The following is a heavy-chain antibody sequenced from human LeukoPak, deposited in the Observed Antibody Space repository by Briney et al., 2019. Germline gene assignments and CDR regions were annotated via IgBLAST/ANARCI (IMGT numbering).Heavy chain of an antibody. J-gene: IGHJ4*02. CDR2: IYYSGST. CDR1: GGSISSSSYY. Sequence: SETLSLTRTVSGGSISSSSYYWGWIRQPPGKGLEWIGSIYYSGSTYYNPSLKSRVTISVDTSKNQFSLKLSSVTAADTAVYYCARRGLYGDYTGSPIDYWGQGTLVTVSS. V-gene: IGHV4-39*01. D-gene: IGHD4-17*01. CDR3: ARRGLYGDYTGSPIDY.